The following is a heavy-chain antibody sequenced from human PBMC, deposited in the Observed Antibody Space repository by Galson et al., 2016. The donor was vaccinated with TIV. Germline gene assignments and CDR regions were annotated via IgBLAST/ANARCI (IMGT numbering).Heavy chain of an antibody. J-gene: IGHJ4*02. CDR3: ARGVDGFRY. D-gene: IGHD5-24*01. CDR2: INPNSGDT. V-gene: IGHV1-2*05. Sequence: SCKASGYMFTGYHLHWVRQAPGQGPEWMGRINPNSGDTDFAQKFQGRVTMTRDTSISTAYIELRRLTFADTVVYFCARGVDGFRYWGQGTLVTVSS. CDR1: GYMFTGYH.